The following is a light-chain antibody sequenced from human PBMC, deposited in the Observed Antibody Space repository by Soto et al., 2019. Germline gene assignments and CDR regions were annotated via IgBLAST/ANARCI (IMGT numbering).Light chain of an antibody. J-gene: IGKJ5*01. V-gene: IGKV3-11*01. CDR2: DAS. Sequence: EIVLTQSPATLSLSAGERATLSCRASQSVSSYLAWYQQKPGQAPRLPIYDASNRATGIPARFSGSGSGTDFTLTISSLEPEDFAVYYCQQRGDWPLTFGQGTRLEIK. CDR3: QQRGDWPLT. CDR1: QSVSSY.